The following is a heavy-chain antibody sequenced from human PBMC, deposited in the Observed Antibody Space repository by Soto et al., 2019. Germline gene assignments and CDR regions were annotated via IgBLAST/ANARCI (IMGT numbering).Heavy chain of an antibody. V-gene: IGHV3-23*01. CDR3: AKDLEGIVVVPAAIVGVYPL. CDR2: ISGSGGST. D-gene: IGHD2-2*01. J-gene: IGHJ4*02. Sequence: GGSLRLSCAASGFTFSSYAMSWVRQAPGKGLEWVSAISGSGGSTYYADSVKGRFTISRDNSKNTLYLQMNSLRAEDTAVYYCAKDLEGIVVVPAAIVGVYPLWGQGTLVTVSS. CDR1: GFTFSSYA.